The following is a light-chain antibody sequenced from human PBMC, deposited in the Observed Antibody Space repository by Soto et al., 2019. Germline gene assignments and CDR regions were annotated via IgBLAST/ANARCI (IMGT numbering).Light chain of an antibody. CDR2: EVN. V-gene: IGLV2-18*02. J-gene: IGLJ1*01. Sequence: QSALTQPPSVSGSPGQSVAVSCTGSSSDVGSYNRVSWYQQPPGAAPKLIIYEVNNRPSGVSDRFSGSKSGNTASLTISGLRAEDEADYYCTSFTTSTTYVFGTGTKLTVL. CDR3: TSFTTSTTYV. CDR1: SSDVGSYNR.